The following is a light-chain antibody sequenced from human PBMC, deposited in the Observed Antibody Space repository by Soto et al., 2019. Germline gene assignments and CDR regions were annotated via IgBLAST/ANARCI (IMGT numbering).Light chain of an antibody. Sequence: DIVMTQSPDSLAVSLGERATINCKSSQSGLYSSNNKNYLAWYQQQPGQPPKLLIYWASTRESGVPDRFSGSGSGTEFTLTISSLQAEDVAVYYCQQYYSTPLTFGGGTKVEIK. V-gene: IGKV4-1*01. J-gene: IGKJ4*01. CDR3: QQYYSTPLT. CDR1: QSGLYSSNNKNY. CDR2: WAS.